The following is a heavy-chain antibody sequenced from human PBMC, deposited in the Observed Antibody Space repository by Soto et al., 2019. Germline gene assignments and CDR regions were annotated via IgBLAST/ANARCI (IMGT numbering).Heavy chain of an antibody. CDR3: ARGQSGCSGGSCYSLYGMDV. V-gene: IGHV1-69*01. CDR2: IIPIFGTA. D-gene: IGHD2-15*01. CDR1: GGTFSSYA. Sequence: QVQLVQSGAEVKKPGSSVKVSCKASGGTFSSYAISWVRQAPGQGLEWMGGIIPIFGTANYAQKFQGRVTITADESTSTAYMELSSLRSEDTPVYYCARGQSGCSGGSCYSLYGMDVWAKGPRSPSP. J-gene: IGHJ6*02.